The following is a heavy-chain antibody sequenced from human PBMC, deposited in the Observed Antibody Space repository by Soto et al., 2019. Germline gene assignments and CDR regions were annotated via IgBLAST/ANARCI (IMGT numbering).Heavy chain of an antibody. Sequence: QVQLVESGGGVVQPGRSLRLSCAASGFTFSSYGMHWVRQAPGKGLEWVAVIWYEGSNKYYADSVKGRFTISRDNSKNSLYLQMNSLRAEDTAVYYCVRVGVGATTFLPPPEPYWYFDLWGRGTLVTVSS. J-gene: IGHJ2*01. D-gene: IGHD1-26*01. CDR3: VRVGVGATTFLPPPEPYWYFDL. V-gene: IGHV3-33*01. CDR2: IWYEGSNK. CDR1: GFTFSSYG.